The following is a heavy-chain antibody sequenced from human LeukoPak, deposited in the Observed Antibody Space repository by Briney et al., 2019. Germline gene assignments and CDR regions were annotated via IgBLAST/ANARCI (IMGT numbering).Heavy chain of an antibody. V-gene: IGHV4-59*02. D-gene: IGHD2-15*01. CDR3: ARLLSVVAATLGFDP. CDR2: IYYSGSA. CDR1: GASVISYY. Sequence: PSETLSLTCTVSGASVISYYWSWIPQPPGKRLEWIGYIYYSGSANYNPSLKSRVTISVDTSKNQFSLKLSSVTAADTAVYYCARLLSVVAATLGFDPWGQGTLVTVSS. J-gene: IGHJ5*02.